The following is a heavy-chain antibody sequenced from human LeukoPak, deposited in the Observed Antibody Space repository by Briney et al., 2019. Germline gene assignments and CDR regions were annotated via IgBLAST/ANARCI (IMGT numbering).Heavy chain of an antibody. V-gene: IGHV3-23*01. D-gene: IGHD2-2*01. CDR3: ASGYSVEGPAAMRY. CDR2: ISGSGGST. Sequence: GGSLRLFCAASAFRFSSFAMTWVRQAPGKGLEWVSAISGSGGSTYYADSVKGRFTISRDNSKNTLYLQMNSLRVEDTAVYYCASGYSVEGPAAMRYWGQGTLVTVSS. J-gene: IGHJ4*02. CDR1: AFRFSSFA.